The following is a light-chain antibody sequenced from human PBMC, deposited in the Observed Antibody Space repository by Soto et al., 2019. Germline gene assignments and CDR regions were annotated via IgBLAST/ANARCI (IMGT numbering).Light chain of an antibody. Sequence: QSALTQPASVSGSLGQSITISCTGTSSDVGAYNYVSWYQQHPGKAPKLVIFEVTYRPSGVSNRISGSKSGNTASLTISGLQAEDEADYYCSSYTSSSTRVFGTGTKVTVL. CDR3: SSYTSSSTRV. J-gene: IGLJ1*01. CDR1: SSDVGAYNY. V-gene: IGLV2-14*01. CDR2: EVT.